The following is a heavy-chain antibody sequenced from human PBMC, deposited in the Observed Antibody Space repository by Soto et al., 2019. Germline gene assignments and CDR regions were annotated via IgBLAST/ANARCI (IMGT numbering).Heavy chain of an antibody. J-gene: IGHJ4*02. Sequence: SETLSLTCTVSGGSISSSNYHWGWIRQPPGKGLEWIGNIYYSESTYYNPSLKSRVTISVDTSKNQFSLKLSSVTAADTAVYYCVRGDNWNDEASDYWGQGTLVTVSS. V-gene: IGHV4-39*01. D-gene: IGHD1-1*01. CDR1: GGSISSSNYH. CDR2: IYYSEST. CDR3: VRGDNWNDEASDY.